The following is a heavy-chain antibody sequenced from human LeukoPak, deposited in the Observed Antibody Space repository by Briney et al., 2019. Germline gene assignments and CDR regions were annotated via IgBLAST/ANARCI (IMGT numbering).Heavy chain of an antibody. CDR2: ISRYSGSI. V-gene: IGHV3-9*01. CDR3: AKDSEQTLDY. CDR1: GFTFDDYA. Sequence: PCRSLRLSCAVSGFTFDDYAMHWVRKAPGQGLERVWSISRYSGSISYADSVQGRFTLSRDNAKHSLYLQMHSLRPEVTALYYCAKDSEQTLDYWGQGTLLTVSS. D-gene: IGHD6-13*01. J-gene: IGHJ4*02.